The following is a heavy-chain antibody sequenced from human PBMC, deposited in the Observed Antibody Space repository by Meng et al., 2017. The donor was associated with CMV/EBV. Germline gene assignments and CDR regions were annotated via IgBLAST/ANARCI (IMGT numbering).Heavy chain of an antibody. CDR1: GFTFSSYW. D-gene: IGHD3-16*01. CDR3: ARVKATVGEIVD. J-gene: IGHJ4*02. V-gene: IGHV3-74*01. CDR2: INSDGSST. Sequence: GESLKISCAASGFTFSSYWMHWVRQAPGKGLVWVSRINSDGSSTSYADSVKGRFTISRDNAKNTLYLQMNSLRAEDTAVYYCARVKATVGEIVDWGQGTLVTVSS.